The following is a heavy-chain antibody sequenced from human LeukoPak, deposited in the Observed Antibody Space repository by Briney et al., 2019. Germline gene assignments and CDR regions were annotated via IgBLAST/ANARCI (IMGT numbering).Heavy chain of an antibody. D-gene: IGHD6-19*01. Sequence: SETLSLTCTVSGGSISSYYWSWIRQPPGKGLEWIGYIYYSGSTNYNPSLKSRVTISVDTSKNQFSLKLSSVTAADAAVYYCARHLWEGYSSGWFLYWGQGTLVTVSS. CDR3: ARHLWEGYSSGWFLY. CDR2: IYYSGST. V-gene: IGHV4-59*01. CDR1: GGSISSYY. J-gene: IGHJ4*02.